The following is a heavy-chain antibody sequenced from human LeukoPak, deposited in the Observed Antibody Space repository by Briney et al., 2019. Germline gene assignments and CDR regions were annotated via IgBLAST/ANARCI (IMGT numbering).Heavy chain of an antibody. Sequence: SETLSLTCTVSGGSISSSSYCWGWIRQPPGKGLEWFGSVYYSGSTYYNPSPESRVTISVDTSKNQFSLKLSSVTAADTAADSCPKEPGDNCYYSSSSDPWGQRTPVTASS. J-gene: IGHJ5*01. D-gene: IGHD1-7*01. CDR3: PKEPGDNCYYSSSSDP. CDR2: VYYSGST. CDR1: GGSISSSSYC. V-gene: IGHV4-39*07.